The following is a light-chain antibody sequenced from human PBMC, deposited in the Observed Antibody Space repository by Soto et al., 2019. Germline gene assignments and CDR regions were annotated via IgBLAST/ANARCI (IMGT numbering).Light chain of an antibody. CDR3: QQYDSYSWT. Sequence: DIQMTQSPSTLSAFVGDRVTITCRASQSISSWLPWYQQKPGKAPKLLVYQASTLESGVPLRFSGSGSGTEFTLTINSLQSDDFATYYCQQYDSYSWTFGQGTKVEVK. CDR1: QSISSW. CDR2: QAS. J-gene: IGKJ1*01. V-gene: IGKV1-5*03.